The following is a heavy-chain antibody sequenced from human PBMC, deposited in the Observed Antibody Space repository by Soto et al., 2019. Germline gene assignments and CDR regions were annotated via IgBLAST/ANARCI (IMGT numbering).Heavy chain of an antibody. V-gene: IGHV3-74*01. Sequence: GGSLRLSCAASGFTFSSYWMHWVRQAPGKGLVWVSHINSDGSSTSYADSVKGRFTISRDNAKNTLYLQMNSLRAEDTAVYYCVRVWSSGFDYWGQGTLVTVSS. J-gene: IGHJ4*02. D-gene: IGHD6-19*01. CDR3: VRVWSSGFDY. CDR1: GFTFSSYW. CDR2: INSDGSST.